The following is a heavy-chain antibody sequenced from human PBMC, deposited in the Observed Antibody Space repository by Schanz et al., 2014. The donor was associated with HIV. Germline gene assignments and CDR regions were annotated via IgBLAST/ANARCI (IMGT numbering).Heavy chain of an antibody. CDR3: AKGLRQWLVLGVSDY. D-gene: IGHD6-19*01. V-gene: IGHV3-30*18. CDR1: RFTFSSYG. CDR2: ISYDGSNK. J-gene: IGHJ4*02. Sequence: QVQLVESGGGVVQPGRSLRLSCAASRFTFSSYGMHWVRQAPGKGLEWEAVISYDGSNKYYADSVKGRFTIARDNSKNTLYLQMNSLRAEDTAVYYCAKGLRQWLVLGVSDYWGQGTLVTVSS.